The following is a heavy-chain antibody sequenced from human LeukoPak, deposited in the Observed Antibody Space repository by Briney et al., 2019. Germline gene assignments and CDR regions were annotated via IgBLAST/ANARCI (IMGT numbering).Heavy chain of an antibody. Sequence: GGSLRLSCAASGFIVRTYGMHWVRQAPGKGLEWVAFIRSDGSNEYYADSVKGRFTISRDNSKNTLYLQMNSLRAEDTAVYYCANPSSMVRGVFDYWGQGTLVTVST. J-gene: IGHJ4*02. CDR2: IRSDGSNE. D-gene: IGHD3-10*01. V-gene: IGHV3-30*02. CDR1: GFIVRTYG. CDR3: ANPSSMVRGVFDY.